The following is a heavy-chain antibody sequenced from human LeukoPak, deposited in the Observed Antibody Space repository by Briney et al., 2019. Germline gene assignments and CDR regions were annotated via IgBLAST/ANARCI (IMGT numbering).Heavy chain of an antibody. D-gene: IGHD3-3*01. V-gene: IGHV3-30*18. CDR2: ISYDGSNK. Sequence: GGSLRLSCAASGFTFSSYGMHWVRQAPGKGLEWVAVISYDGSNKYYADSVKGRFTISRDNSKNTLYLQMNSLRAEDTAVYYCAKDYDFWSGYDYYYGMGVWGQGTTVTVSS. CDR3: AKDYDFWSGYDYYYGMGV. J-gene: IGHJ6*02. CDR1: GFTFSSYG.